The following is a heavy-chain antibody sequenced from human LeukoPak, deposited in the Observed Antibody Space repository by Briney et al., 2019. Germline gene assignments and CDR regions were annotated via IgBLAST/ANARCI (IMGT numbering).Heavy chain of an antibody. Sequence: GASVKVSCKGSGFTFSNYNICWVRQGPGQGLELVGWVSAYNGHTNYAQKLQGRVTMTTDTSTSTAYMELRSLRSDDTAVYYCARDDRYSGYDYDYWGQGTLVTVSS. J-gene: IGHJ4*02. D-gene: IGHD5-12*01. CDR1: GFTFSNYN. CDR3: ARDDRYSGYDYDY. V-gene: IGHV1-18*01. CDR2: VSAYNGHT.